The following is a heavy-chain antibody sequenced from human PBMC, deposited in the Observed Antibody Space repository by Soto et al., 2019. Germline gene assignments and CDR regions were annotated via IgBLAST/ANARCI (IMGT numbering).Heavy chain of an antibody. CDR2: MSVSATRT. J-gene: IGHJ4*02. V-gene: IGHV3-23*01. Sequence: GGSLRLSCAASGFTFSVYGMTWVRQAPGKGLEWVSGMSVSATRTYYADSVKGRFTISRDNSKNTLYLQMNSLRSEDTAVYYCARTRYGDYVYSEGYYWGQGTLVTVSS. D-gene: IGHD4-17*01. CDR3: ARTRYGDYVYSEGYY. CDR1: GFTFSVYG.